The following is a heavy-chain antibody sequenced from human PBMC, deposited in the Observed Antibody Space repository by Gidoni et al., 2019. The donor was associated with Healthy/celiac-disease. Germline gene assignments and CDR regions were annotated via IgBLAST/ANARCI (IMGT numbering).Heavy chain of an antibody. CDR3: ARDDEAATDYYGMDV. Sequence: EVQLVESGGGLVQPGGSLRPSCAASGFTFSSYWISWVRQAPGKGLEWVANIKQDGSEKYYVDSVKGRFTISRDNAKNSLYLQMNSLRAEDTAVYYCARDDEAATDYYGMDVWGQGTTVTVSS. CDR2: IKQDGSEK. V-gene: IGHV3-7*01. CDR1: GFTFSSYW. D-gene: IGHD2-15*01. J-gene: IGHJ6*02.